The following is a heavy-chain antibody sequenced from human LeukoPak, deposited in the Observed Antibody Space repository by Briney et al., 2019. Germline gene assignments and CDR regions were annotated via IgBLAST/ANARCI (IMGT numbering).Heavy chain of an antibody. V-gene: IGHV4-59*01. CDR2: TSYSGVT. CDR1: GGSINNYY. Sequence: PSETLSLTCTVSGGSINNYYWSWIRQPPGKGLEWIGYTSYSGVTDYNPSLKSRVTISVDTSKKQFSLKLTSVTAADTAVYYCARCPKGVYYYYMDVWGKGTTVTVSS. J-gene: IGHJ6*03. CDR3: ARCPKGVYYYYMDV.